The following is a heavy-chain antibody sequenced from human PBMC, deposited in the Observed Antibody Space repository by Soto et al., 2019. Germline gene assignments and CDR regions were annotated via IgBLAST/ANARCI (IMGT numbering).Heavy chain of an antibody. CDR1: GFTFSSYA. D-gene: IGHD1-20*01. Sequence: GGSLRLSCAASGFTFSSYAMHWVRQAPGKGLEWVAVISYDGSNKYYADSVKGRFTISRDNSKNTQYPQMNSLRAEDTAVYYCERDNWYDGIDYWGQGTLVTASS. CDR2: ISYDGSNK. J-gene: IGHJ4*01. CDR3: ERDNWYDGIDY. V-gene: IGHV3-30-3*01.